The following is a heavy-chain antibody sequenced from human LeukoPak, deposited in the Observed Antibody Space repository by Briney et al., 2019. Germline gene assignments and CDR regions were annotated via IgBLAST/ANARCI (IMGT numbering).Heavy chain of an antibody. D-gene: IGHD1-26*01. CDR1: GVALISYS. J-gene: IGHJ6*02. Sequence: AGGAPRLSCCASGVALISYSMNWGRQAPGKGLEGVSCIRSSSSYMFYADSMKGRFTISRDNAKNSLYLQINSLRAEDTAVYYCARDRSGSYPETYGMDVWGQGTTVTVSS. V-gene: IGHV3-21*01. CDR2: IRSSSSYM. CDR3: ARDRSGSYPETYGMDV.